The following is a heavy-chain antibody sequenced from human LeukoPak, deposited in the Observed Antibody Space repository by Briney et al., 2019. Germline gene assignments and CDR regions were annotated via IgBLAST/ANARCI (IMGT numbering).Heavy chain of an antibody. D-gene: IGHD2/OR15-2a*01. Sequence: ASVKVSCKASGGTFSSYAISWVRRAPGQGLEWMGGIIPIFGTANYAQKFQGRVTITADESTSTAYMELSSLRSEDTAVYYCARGAKISRAFDIWGQGTMVTVSS. CDR2: IIPIFGTA. CDR3: ARGAKISRAFDI. J-gene: IGHJ3*02. V-gene: IGHV1-69*13. CDR1: GGTFSSYA.